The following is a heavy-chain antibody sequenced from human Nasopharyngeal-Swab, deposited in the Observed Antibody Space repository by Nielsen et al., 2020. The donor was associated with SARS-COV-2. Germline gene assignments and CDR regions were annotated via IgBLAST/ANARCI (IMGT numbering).Heavy chain of an antibody. CDR3: ARSKISPSSYYDSSGYYGSYGMDV. D-gene: IGHD3-22*01. J-gene: IGHJ6*02. V-gene: IGHV3-21*01. CDR2: ISFSSSYI. Sequence: GESLKISCAASGFIFTSYNMNWVRQAPAKGLEWVSSISFSSSYIYYADSVKGQFTLSRDNAKKSLYLQMNSLRAEDSAVYYCARSKISPSSYYDSSGYYGSYGMDVWGQGTTVTVSS. CDR1: GFIFTSYN.